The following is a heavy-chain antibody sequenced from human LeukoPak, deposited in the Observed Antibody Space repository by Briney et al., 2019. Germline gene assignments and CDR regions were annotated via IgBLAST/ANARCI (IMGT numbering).Heavy chain of an antibody. CDR3: ARDPRLGYYYHYMDV. CDR1: GYTFTGYY. Sequence: ASVKISCKASGYTFTGYYIHWVRQAPGQGLEWMGWINPNTGGTNFAQKFQGRVTMTRDTSITTAYMELSRLRSDDTAVYYCARDPRLGYYYHYMDVWGKGTTVTISS. V-gene: IGHV1-2*02. J-gene: IGHJ6*03. CDR2: INPNTGGT. D-gene: IGHD3-16*01.